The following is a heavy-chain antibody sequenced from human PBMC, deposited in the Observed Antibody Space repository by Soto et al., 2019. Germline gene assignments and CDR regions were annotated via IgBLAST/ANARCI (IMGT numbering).Heavy chain of an antibody. CDR1: GYTFTSYD. CDR3: ARFKPILAHYCGMDV. J-gene: IGHJ6*02. CDR2: MNPNSGNT. Sequence: ASVKVSCKASGYTFTSYDINWVRQATGQGLEWMGWMNPNSGNTGYAQKFQGRVTMTRNTSISTAYMELSSLRSEDTAVYYCARFKPILAHYCGMDVWGQGTTVAAAS. V-gene: IGHV1-8*01.